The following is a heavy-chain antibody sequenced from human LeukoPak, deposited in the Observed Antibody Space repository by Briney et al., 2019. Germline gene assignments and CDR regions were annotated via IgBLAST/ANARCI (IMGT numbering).Heavy chain of an antibody. D-gene: IGHD3-10*01. CDR1: GFTFSSYG. Sequence: GSLRLSCAASGFTFSSYGMHWVRQAPSKGLEWVALIWYDGTNKYYADSVKGRFTISRDNSKNTLYLQMNSLRVEDTAVYYCARGGSGSYIYYFDYWGQGTLVTVSS. CDR2: IWYDGTNK. J-gene: IGHJ4*02. CDR3: ARGGSGSYIYYFDY. V-gene: IGHV3-33*01.